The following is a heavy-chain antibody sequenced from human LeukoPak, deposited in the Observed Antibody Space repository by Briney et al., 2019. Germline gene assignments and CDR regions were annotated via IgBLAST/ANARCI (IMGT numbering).Heavy chain of an antibody. D-gene: IGHD6-6*01. CDR2: INPSGGST. Sequence: GASVKVSCKASGYTFTSYYMHSVRQAHGQGIEWMGIINPSGGSTSYAQKFQGRVTMTRDTSTSTVYMELSRLRSEDTAVYYCARSLSIAARPRYYYMDVWGKGTAVTVSS. V-gene: IGHV1-46*01. J-gene: IGHJ6*03. CDR3: ARSLSIAARPRYYYMDV. CDR1: GYTFTSYY.